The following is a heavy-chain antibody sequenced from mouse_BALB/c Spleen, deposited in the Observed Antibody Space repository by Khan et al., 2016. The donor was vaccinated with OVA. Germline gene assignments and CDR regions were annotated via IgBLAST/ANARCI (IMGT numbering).Heavy chain of an antibody. CDR1: GFSLTNYG. CDR2: IWAGGST. Sequence: QVQLKQSGPGLVAPSQSLSITCTVSGFSLTNYGVHWVRQPPGKGLEWLGVIWAGGSTNYNSALLSRLSINKDESKSKVFLKMNRLQTGETAMYLWARNREPNYFAYWGQGTTLTVSS. CDR3: ARNREPNYFAY. J-gene: IGHJ2*01. V-gene: IGHV2-9*02.